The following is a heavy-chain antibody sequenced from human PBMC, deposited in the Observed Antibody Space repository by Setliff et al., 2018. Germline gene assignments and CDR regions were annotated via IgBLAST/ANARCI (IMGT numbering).Heavy chain of an antibody. D-gene: IGHD3-22*01. J-gene: IGHJ6*03. CDR1: GGSISDYY. Sequence: SETLSLTCGGYGGSISDYYWSWIRQPPGKGLEWIGEINHSGSTNYNPSLKSRVTISLDTSRNQVSLKLSSVTAADTAVYYCARLGGSSGSGGFYYYYYYMDVWGKGTTVTVSS. V-gene: IGHV4-34*01. CDR3: ARLGGSSGSGGFYYYYYYMDV. CDR2: INHSGST.